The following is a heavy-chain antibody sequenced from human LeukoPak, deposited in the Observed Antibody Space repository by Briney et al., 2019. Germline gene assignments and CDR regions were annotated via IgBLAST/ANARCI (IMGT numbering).Heavy chain of an antibody. CDR3: AKAENSGSYPFDY. Sequence: GGTLRLSCAASGFTFSSYGMSWVRQAPGKGLEWVSAISGSGGSTYYADSVKGRFTISRDNSKNTLYLQMNSLGAEDTAVYYCAKAENSGSYPFDYWGQGTLVTVSS. V-gene: IGHV3-23*01. D-gene: IGHD1-26*01. J-gene: IGHJ4*02. CDR2: ISGSGGST. CDR1: GFTFSSYG.